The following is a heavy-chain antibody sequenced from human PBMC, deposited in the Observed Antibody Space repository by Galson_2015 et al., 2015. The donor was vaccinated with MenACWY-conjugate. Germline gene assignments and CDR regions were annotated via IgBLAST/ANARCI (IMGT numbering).Heavy chain of an antibody. J-gene: IGHJ6*02. CDR2: INPSGGST. CDR3: ARDTTSPTHSSSSGMGYYYYYGMDV. D-gene: IGHD6-13*01. Sequence: SVKVSCKASGYTFTSYYMHWVRQAPGQGLEWMGIINPSGGSTSYAQKFQGRVTMTRDTSTSTVYMELSSLRSEDTAVYYCARDTTSPTHSSSSGMGYYYYYGMDVWGQGTTVTVSS. V-gene: IGHV1-46*01. CDR1: GYTFTSYY.